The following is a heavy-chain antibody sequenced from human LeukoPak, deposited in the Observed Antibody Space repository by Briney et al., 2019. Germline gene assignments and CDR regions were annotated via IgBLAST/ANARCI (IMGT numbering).Heavy chain of an antibody. J-gene: IGHJ4*02. CDR2: ISSDGSNK. D-gene: IGHD1-26*01. V-gene: IGHV3-30-3*01. Sequence: PGGSLRLSCAASGFTFSSYAMHWVRQAPGKGLEWVAIISSDGSNKYYADSVKGRLTISRDNSKNTLYLQMNSLRAEDTAVYYCVKDLGRYRNNCFDYWGQGTLVTVSS. CDR3: VKDLGRYRNNCFDY. CDR1: GFTFSSYA.